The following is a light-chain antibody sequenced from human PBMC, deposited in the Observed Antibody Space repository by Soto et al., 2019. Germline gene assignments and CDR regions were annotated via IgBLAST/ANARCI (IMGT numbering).Light chain of an antibody. V-gene: IGLV1-44*01. Sequence: LTQPSSASGAPGQGVTISCSGTSSNIGSTTVNWYQQVPGTAPKLLIHSNSQRPSGVPDRFSGSRSGTSASLAISGLQSDDEADYYCATWDDSLSGPVFGGGTKLTVL. CDR3: ATWDDSLSGPV. J-gene: IGLJ2*01. CDR2: SNS. CDR1: SSNIGSTT.